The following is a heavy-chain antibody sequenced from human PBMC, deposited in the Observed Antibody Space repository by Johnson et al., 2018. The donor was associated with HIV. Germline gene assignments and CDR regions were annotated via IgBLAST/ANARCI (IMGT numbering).Heavy chain of an antibody. CDR3: AREGDDYGDYVSAFDI. CDR2: IRYDGSNK. Sequence: QVQLVESGGGVVQPGGSLRLSCAASGFIFNSYGMHWVRQAPGKGLEWVAFIRYDGSNKYYADSVKGRFTISRDNSKNTLYLQMNSLRAEDTAVYYCAREGDDYGDYVSAFDIWGQGTMVTVSS. V-gene: IGHV3-30*02. CDR1: GFIFNSYG. D-gene: IGHD4-17*01. J-gene: IGHJ3*02.